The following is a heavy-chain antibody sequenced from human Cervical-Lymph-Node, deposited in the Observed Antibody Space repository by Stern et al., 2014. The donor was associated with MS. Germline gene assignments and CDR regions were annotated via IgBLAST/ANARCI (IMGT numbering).Heavy chain of an antibody. V-gene: IGHV2-26*01. CDR1: GFSLSNARMG. CDR3: ARIVYHSSSFDFDY. Sequence: QVTLRESGPVLVKPTETLTLTCTVSGFSLSNARMGVSWIRQPPGKALKWLAHIFSNDEKSYSTSLKSRLTISKDTSKSQVVLTMTNMDPVDTATYYCARIVYHSSSFDFDYWGQGTLVTVSS. J-gene: IGHJ4*02. CDR2: IFSNDEK. D-gene: IGHD6-6*01.